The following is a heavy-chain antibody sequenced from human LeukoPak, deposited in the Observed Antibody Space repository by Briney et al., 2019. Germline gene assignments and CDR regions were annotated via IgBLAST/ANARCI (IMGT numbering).Heavy chain of an antibody. D-gene: IGHD6-19*01. CDR1: GFTFSNAW. CDR3: AKDQGGQWLVKHAFDI. J-gene: IGHJ3*02. V-gene: IGHV3-15*01. CDR2: IKSKTDGGTT. Sequence: GGSLRLSCAASGFTFSNAWMSWVRQAPGKGLEWVGRIKSKTDGGTTDYAAPVKGRFTISRDDSKNTLYLQMNSLRAEDTAVYYCAKDQGGQWLVKHAFDIRGQGTMVTVSS.